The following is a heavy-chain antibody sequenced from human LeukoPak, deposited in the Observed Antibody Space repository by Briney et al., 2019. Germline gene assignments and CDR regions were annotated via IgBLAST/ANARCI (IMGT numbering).Heavy chain of an antibody. V-gene: IGHV1-8*01. J-gene: IGHJ4*02. CDR2: MNPNSGNT. D-gene: IGHD6-19*01. CDR3: ARDRVGVGANGWEN. Sequence: ASVKVSCKASGYTFSSYDINWVRQATGQGLEWMGWMNPNSGNTGYVQKFQGRVIMTRDTSISTAYMELSSLTSEDTAVYFCARDRVGVGANGWENWGQGTLVTVSS. CDR1: GYTFSSYD.